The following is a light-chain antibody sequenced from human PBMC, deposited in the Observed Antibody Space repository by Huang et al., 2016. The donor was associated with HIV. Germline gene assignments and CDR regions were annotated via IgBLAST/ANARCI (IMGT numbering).Light chain of an antibody. J-gene: IGKJ2*01. Sequence: IVMTQSPATLSVSPGARVTLSCRASQSVGSDLAWYQQKPGQAPRLLISGASTRATGVPARFSGSGSEREFTLTITSLQSEDFAVYYCQQYNEWPLYTFGQGTKLEIK. V-gene: IGKV3-15*01. CDR3: QQYNEWPLYT. CDR1: QSVGSD. CDR2: GAS.